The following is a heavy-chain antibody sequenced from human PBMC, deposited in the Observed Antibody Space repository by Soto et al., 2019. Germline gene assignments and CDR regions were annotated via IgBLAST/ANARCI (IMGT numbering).Heavy chain of an antibody. CDR2: ISYDGSNK. J-gene: IGHJ6*02. D-gene: IGHD3-3*01. CDR1: GFTFSSYG. CDR3: AKELNDFWSGYPYDYYYYGMDV. Sequence: GGSLRLSCAASGFTFSSYGMHWVRQAPGKGLEWVAVISYDGSNKYYADSVKGRFTISRDNSKNTLHLQMNSLRAEDTAVYYCAKELNDFWSGYPYDYYYYGMDVWGQGTTVTVSS. V-gene: IGHV3-30*18.